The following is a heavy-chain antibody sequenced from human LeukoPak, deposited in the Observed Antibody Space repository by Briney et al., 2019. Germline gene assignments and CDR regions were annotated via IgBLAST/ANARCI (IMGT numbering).Heavy chain of an antibody. J-gene: IGHJ4*02. CDR3: ARSIAAAGYFDY. D-gene: IGHD6-13*01. CDR1: GFTFSSYA. Sequence: GGSLRLSCAASGFTFSSYAMSWVRQAPGKGLEWVSVIYSGGSTYYADSVKGRFTISRDNSKNTLYLQMNSLRAEDTAVYYCARSIAAAGYFDYWGQGTLVTVSS. CDR2: IYSGGST. V-gene: IGHV3-53*01.